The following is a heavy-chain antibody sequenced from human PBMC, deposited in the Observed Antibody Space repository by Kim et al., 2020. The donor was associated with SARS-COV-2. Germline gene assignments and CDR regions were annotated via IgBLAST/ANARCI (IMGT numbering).Heavy chain of an antibody. CDR1: GFTFSSYG. Sequence: GGSLRLSCAASGFTFSSYGMHWVHQAPGKGLEWVAVISYDGSNKYYADSVKGRFTISRDNSKNTLYLQMNSLRAEDTAVYYCAKENMSPYYFDYWGQGTLVTVSS. J-gene: IGHJ4*02. CDR3: AKENMSPYYFDY. CDR2: ISYDGSNK. V-gene: IGHV3-30*18.